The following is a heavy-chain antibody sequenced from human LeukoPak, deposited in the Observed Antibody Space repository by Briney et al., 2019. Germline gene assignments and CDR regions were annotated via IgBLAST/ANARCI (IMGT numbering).Heavy chain of an antibody. J-gene: IGHJ6*04. D-gene: IGHD3-10*02. Sequence: QPGGSLRLSCAASGFTFNSYGMHWVRQVPGKGLEWVSYISSSGSTIYYADSVKGRFTISRDNAKNSLYLQMNSLRAEDTAVYYCAELGITMIGGVWGKGTTVTISS. V-gene: IGHV3-48*04. CDR3: AELGITMIGGV. CDR2: ISSSGSTI. CDR1: GFTFNSYG.